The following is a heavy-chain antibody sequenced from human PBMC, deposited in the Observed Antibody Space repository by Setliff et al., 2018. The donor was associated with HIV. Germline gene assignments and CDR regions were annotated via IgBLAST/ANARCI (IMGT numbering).Heavy chain of an antibody. V-gene: IGHV4-30-4*02. CDR2: IYYSGST. Sequence: SETLSLTCTVSSDSISSGDYEWTWIRPPPGKGLEWIGYIYYSGSTYYNPSLKSRVTISVDTSKNQFSLKLTSVTAADTAVYYCARGFSGDYVFTGYMDVWGKGTTVTVSS. CDR3: ARGFSGDYVFTGYMDV. D-gene: IGHD3-3*01. J-gene: IGHJ6*03. CDR1: SDSISSGDYE.